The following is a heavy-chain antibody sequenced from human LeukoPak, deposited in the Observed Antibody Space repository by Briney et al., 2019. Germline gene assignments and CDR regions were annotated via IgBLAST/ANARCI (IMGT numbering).Heavy chain of an antibody. V-gene: IGHV4-34*01. Sequence: SETLSLTCSVYGWSFSGYCWSWIRQPPGKGLEWLGEVNHSGNTNYTPYLKSRVTISVDTSKNQVSLKLSTVSADDTAVYYCARAGGDISSGYRYDLDVWGQGTLVTVSS. CDR1: GWSFSGYC. CDR3: ARAGGDISSGYRYDLDV. J-gene: IGHJ4*01. D-gene: IGHD3-3*01. CDR2: VNHSGNT.